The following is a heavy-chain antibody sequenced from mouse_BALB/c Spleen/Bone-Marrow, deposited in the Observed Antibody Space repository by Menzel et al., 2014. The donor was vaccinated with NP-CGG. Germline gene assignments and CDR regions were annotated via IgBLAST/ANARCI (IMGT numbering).Heavy chain of an antibody. J-gene: IGHJ3*01. D-gene: IGHD2-4*01. CDR1: GFSLTSYG. CDR2: IWAGGST. V-gene: IGHV2-9*02. CDR3: AREGSTMITTAFAY. Sequence: VMLVESGPGLVAPSQSLSITCTVSGFSLTSYGVHWVRQPPGKGLEWLGVIWAGGSTNYNSALMSRLSISKDNSKSQVFLKMNSLQTDDTAMYYCAREGSTMITTAFAYWGQGTLVTASA.